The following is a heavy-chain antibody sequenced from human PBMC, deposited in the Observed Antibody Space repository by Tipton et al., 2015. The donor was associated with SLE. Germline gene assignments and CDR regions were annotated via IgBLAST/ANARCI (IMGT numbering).Heavy chain of an antibody. CDR2: IYYTGST. V-gene: IGHV4-59*12. CDR1: GGSMTGSY. CDR3: AGLFGGSRAGDV. D-gene: IGHD2-15*01. Sequence: TLSLTCIVSGGSMTGSYWSWIRQPPGRGLEWIGYIYYTGSTHYNPSLKSRVTISVDTSKNQFSLSLTTVTAADTAVYYCAGLFGGSRAGDVWGRGILVAVSS. J-gene: IGHJ2*01.